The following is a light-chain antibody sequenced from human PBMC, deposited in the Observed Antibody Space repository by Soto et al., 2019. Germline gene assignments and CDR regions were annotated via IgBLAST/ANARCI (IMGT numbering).Light chain of an antibody. CDR2: SAF. V-gene: IGKV1-39*01. CDR1: QDISHY. J-gene: IGKJ5*01. CDR3: QQGSTTPIT. Sequence: IQLTQSPSSLSASVGDSVTITCRASQDISHYLAWYQQKPGEAPRLLVYSAFRIQSGVPSRFNASGSGTDFTLSISSLQPEDFSTYYCQQGSTTPITFGLGTRLDTK.